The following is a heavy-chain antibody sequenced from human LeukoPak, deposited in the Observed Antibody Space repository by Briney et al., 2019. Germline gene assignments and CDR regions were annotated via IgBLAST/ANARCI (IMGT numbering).Heavy chain of an antibody. D-gene: IGHD1-1*01. CDR1: GYTFTSYG. J-gene: IGHJ6*03. V-gene: IGHV1-18*01. CDR2: ISAYNGNT. CDR3: ARDSTYNWNDAGSDYYYYMDV. Sequence: ASVKVSCKASGYTFTSYGISWVRQAPGQGLEWMGWISAYNGNTNYAQKLQGRVTMTTDTSTNTAYMELRSLRSDDTAVYYCARDSTYNWNDAGSDYYYYMDVWGKGTTVTVSS.